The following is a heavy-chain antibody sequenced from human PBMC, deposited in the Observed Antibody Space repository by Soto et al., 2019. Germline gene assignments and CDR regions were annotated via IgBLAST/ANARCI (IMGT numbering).Heavy chain of an antibody. CDR1: GFTFSSYA. V-gene: IGHV3-30-3*01. J-gene: IGHJ4*02. Sequence: QVQLVESGGGVVQPGRSLRLSCAASGFTFSSYAMHWVRQAPGKGLEWVAVISYDGSNKYYADSVKGRFTISRDNSKNTLYLQMNSLRAEDTAVFYCARGIGVVIFDYWGQGTLVTVSS. CDR2: ISYDGSNK. D-gene: IGHD3-22*01. CDR3: ARGIGVVIFDY.